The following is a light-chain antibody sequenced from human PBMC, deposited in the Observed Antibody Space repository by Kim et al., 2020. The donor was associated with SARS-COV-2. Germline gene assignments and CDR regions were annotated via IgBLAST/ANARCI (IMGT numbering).Light chain of an antibody. CDR1: SGVVGGYNF. J-gene: IGLJ3*02. CDR3: SSYTSSSTVV. CDR2: DVS. Sequence: GQFITLSCTGTSGVVGGYNFVSWFQQHPGTAPTILIYDVSRRPSGISNRFSGSKSGNTASLTISGLQAEDEADYYCSSYTSSSTVVFGGGTQLTVL. V-gene: IGLV2-14*04.